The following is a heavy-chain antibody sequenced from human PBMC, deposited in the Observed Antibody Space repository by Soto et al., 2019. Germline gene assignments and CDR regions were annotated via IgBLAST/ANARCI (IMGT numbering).Heavy chain of an antibody. V-gene: IGHV3-23*01. CDR1: GFTFSDYA. Sequence: EVQLLESGGGLVQPGGSLRLSCAASGFTFSDYAFSWVRQAPGKGLDWVAAIGGGKSYYADSVKGRFTISRDNSANILYLQMNSLTAEDTAVYFCAANSAGTNWHWSDWGQGTLVTVSS. CDR2: IGGGKS. CDR3: AANSAGTNWHWSD. J-gene: IGHJ4*02. D-gene: IGHD1-7*01.